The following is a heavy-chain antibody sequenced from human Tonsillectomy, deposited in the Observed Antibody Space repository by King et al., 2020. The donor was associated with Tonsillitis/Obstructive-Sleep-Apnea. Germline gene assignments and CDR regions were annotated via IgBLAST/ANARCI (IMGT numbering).Heavy chain of an antibody. CDR3: AREDIVQVPVFMGGGFDY. D-gene: IGHD2-2*01. V-gene: IGHV4-34*01. CDR2: INHSGST. CDR1: GGSFSGYY. Sequence: VQLQQWGAGLLKPSETLSLTCAVYGGSFSGYYWSWIRQPPGKGLEWIGEINHSGSTNYNPSLKSRVTISLDTSKKQFSLKLSSVTAADTAVYYCAREDIVQVPVFMGGGFDYWGQGTLVTVSS. J-gene: IGHJ4*02.